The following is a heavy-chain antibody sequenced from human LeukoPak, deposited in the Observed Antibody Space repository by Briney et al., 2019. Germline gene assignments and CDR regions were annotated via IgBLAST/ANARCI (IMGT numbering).Heavy chain of an antibody. Sequence: SETLSLTCTVPGGSISSGSYYWSWIRQPAGKGLEWIGRIYTSGSTNYNPSLKSRVTISVDTSKNQFSLKLSSVTAADTAVYYCARVDPIAALDYCGQGTLVTVSS. CDR3: ARVDPIAALDY. V-gene: IGHV4-61*02. CDR1: GGSISSGSYY. J-gene: IGHJ4*02. CDR2: IYTSGST. D-gene: IGHD6-6*01.